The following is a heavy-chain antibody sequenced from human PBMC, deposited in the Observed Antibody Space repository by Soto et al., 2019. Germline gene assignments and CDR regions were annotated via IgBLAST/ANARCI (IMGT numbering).Heavy chain of an antibody. CDR3: AKGYDYVSFDM. V-gene: IGHV3-23*01. Sequence: EAQLLESGGGLLQPGGSLRLSCSSAGFNFSSHGMSWVRQAPGKGLEWVSHIGGNGVSIYYADSVRGRFRISRDHSTNTLYLQMISLRAEDTAVYYCAKGYDYVSFDMWGQGTMVTVS. D-gene: IGHD3-16*01. CDR1: GFNFSSHG. J-gene: IGHJ3*02. CDR2: IGGNGVSI.